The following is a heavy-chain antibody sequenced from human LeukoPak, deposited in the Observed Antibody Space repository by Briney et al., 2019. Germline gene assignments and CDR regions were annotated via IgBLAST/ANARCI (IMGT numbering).Heavy chain of an antibody. CDR1: GGSFSSYA. CDR3: ARQGTPYYYYYMDV. D-gene: IGHD1-1*01. CDR2: IIPIFGTA. J-gene: IGHJ6*03. Sequence: SVKVSCKASGGSFSSYAISWVRQAPGQGLEWMGGIIPIFGTANYAQKFQGRVTITTDESTSTAYMELSSLRSEDTAVYYCARQGTPYYYYYMDVWGKGTTVTVSS. V-gene: IGHV1-69*05.